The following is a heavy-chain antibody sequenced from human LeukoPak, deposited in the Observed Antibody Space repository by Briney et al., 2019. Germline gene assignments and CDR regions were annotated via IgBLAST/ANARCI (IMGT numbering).Heavy chain of an antibody. CDR1: GFTFDDYA. D-gene: IGHD3-10*01. J-gene: IGHJ4*02. V-gene: IGHV3-9*01. CDR2: ISWNSGSI. Sequence: GGSLRLSCAASGFTFDDYAMHWVRQAPGKGLEWVSGISWNSGSIGYADSVKGRFTISRDNAKNSLYLQMNSLRAEDTALYYCAKDWDGSGSYSYYFDWGQGTLVTVSS. CDR3: AKDWDGSGSYSYYFD.